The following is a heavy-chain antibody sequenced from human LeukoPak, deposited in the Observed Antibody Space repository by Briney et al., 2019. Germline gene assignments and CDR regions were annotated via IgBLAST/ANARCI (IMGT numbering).Heavy chain of an antibody. Sequence: PSETLSLTCTVSGDSISSYYWSWIRQPPGKGLEWIAYIYYSGSTNYNPSLKSRVTISVDTSKNQFSLKLSSVTAADTAVYYCARVEEGYGSGRRENYYYYYMDVWGKGTTVTISS. D-gene: IGHD3-10*01. V-gene: IGHV4-59*01. CDR2: IYYSGST. CDR3: ARVEEGYGSGRRENYYYYYMDV. CDR1: GDSISSYY. J-gene: IGHJ6*03.